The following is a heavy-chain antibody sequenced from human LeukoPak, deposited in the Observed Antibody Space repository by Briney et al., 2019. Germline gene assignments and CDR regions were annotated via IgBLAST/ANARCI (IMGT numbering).Heavy chain of an antibody. Sequence: GSLRLSCAASGFTFSDYAMTWVRQAPGKGLEWIGSIYYSGSTYYNPSLKSRVTISVDTSKNQFSLKLSSVTAADTAVYYCARDLTYYYDSSGYSWGQGTLVTVSS. J-gene: IGHJ4*02. V-gene: IGHV4-38-2*02. CDR1: GFTFSDYA. D-gene: IGHD3-22*01. CDR2: IYYSGST. CDR3: ARDLTYYYDSSGYS.